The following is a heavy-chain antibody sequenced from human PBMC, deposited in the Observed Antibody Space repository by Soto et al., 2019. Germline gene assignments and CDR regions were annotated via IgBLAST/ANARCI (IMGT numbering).Heavy chain of an antibody. CDR1: GGSISSGGYY. V-gene: IGHV4-31*03. J-gene: IGHJ5*02. Sequence: QVQLQESGPGLVKPSQTLSLTCTVSGGSISSGGYYWSWIRQHPGKGLEWIGYIYYSGRTYYNPSLKSRVTMSVDTSKNQFSLKLSSVTAADTAVYYCARDAYYDSRGYHSWFDPWGQVTLVTVS. CDR3: ARDAYYDSRGYHSWFDP. CDR2: IYYSGRT. D-gene: IGHD3-22*01.